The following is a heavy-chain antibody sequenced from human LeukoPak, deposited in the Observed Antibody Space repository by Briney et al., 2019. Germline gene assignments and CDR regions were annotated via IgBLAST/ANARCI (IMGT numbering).Heavy chain of an antibody. J-gene: IGHJ4*02. V-gene: IGHV1-18*01. CDR3: ASSNGYSSGWYLPITDY. Sequence: ASVKVSCKASGYTFTNYGISWVRQAPGQGLEWMGWINPNSGGTNYAQKFQGRVTITADKSTSTAYMELSSLRSEDTAVYYCASSNGYSSGWYLPITDYWGQGTLVTVSS. CDR1: GYTFTNYG. CDR2: INPNSGGT. D-gene: IGHD6-19*01.